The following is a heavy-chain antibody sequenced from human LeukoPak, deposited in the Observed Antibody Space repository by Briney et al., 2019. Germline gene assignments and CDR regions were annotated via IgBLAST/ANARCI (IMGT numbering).Heavy chain of an antibody. CDR3: ARGSVVRGVNYPPEFDY. Sequence: SSETLSLTCTVSGGSISSSSYYWSWIRQPPGTGLEWIGYIYYSGSTNYNPSLKSRVTISVDTSKNQFSLKLSSVTAADTAVYYCARGSVVRGVNYPPEFDYWGQGTLVTVSS. J-gene: IGHJ4*02. D-gene: IGHD3-10*01. CDR2: IYYSGST. CDR1: GGSISSSSYY. V-gene: IGHV4-61*05.